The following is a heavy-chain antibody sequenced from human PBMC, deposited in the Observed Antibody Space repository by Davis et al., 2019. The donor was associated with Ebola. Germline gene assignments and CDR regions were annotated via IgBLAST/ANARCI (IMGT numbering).Heavy chain of an antibody. V-gene: IGHV2-5*02. CDR2: IYWDDDR. CDR1: GFSLSTSAVG. J-gene: IGHJ6*04. D-gene: IGHD3-3*01. Sequence: SGPTLVTPTQTLTLTCTFSGFSLSTSAVGVGWIRQAPGKALEWLALIYWDDDRRYSPSLMSRLTISRDTSKNQVVLTVTNMDPVDTATYYCAHWSARHGLDVWGRGTTVTVSS. CDR3: AHWSARHGLDV.